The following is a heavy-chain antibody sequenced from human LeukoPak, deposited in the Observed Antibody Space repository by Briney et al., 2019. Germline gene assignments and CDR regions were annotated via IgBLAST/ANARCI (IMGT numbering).Heavy chain of an antibody. J-gene: IGHJ3*02. Sequence: ASVKVSCKASGYTFTDYYIHWVRDPPGQGLEWMGWINPNSGGTNYAQKFQGRVTMTRDTSISTADMELSRLRSDDTAVYYCARVRAPGITMIVVVSDAFDIWGQGTMVTVSS. D-gene: IGHD3-22*01. CDR2: INPNSGGT. CDR1: GYTFTDYY. CDR3: ARVRAPGITMIVVVSDAFDI. V-gene: IGHV1-2*02.